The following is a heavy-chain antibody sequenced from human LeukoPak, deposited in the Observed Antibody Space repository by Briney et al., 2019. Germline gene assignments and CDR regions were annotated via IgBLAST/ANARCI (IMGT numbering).Heavy chain of an antibody. D-gene: IGHD3-9*01. CDR3: ARDLSKNYDILTGYYDDAFDI. J-gene: IGHJ3*02. V-gene: IGHV3-7*01. CDR1: GFTFRNYW. Sequence: PGGSLRLSCAASGFTFRNYWMNWVRQAPGKGLEWVANIKDDGSDKYYVDSVKGRFFITKDNAKNSLYLQMNSLRAEDTAVYYCARDLSKNYDILTGYYDDAFDIWDQGTMVTVSS. CDR2: IKDDGSDK.